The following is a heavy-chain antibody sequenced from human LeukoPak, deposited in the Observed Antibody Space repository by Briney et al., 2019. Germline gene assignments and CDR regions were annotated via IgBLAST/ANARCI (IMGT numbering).Heavy chain of an antibody. V-gene: IGHV1-69-2*01. CDR1: GYTFTDYY. Sequence: ASVKVSCKVSGYTFTDYYMHWVQQAPGKGLEWMGLVDPEDGETIYAEKFQGRVTITADTSTDTAYMELSSLRSEDTAVYDCATGRIAVAGTSWFDPWGQGTLVTVSS. J-gene: IGHJ5*02. D-gene: IGHD6-19*01. CDR2: VDPEDGET. CDR3: ATGRIAVAGTSWFDP.